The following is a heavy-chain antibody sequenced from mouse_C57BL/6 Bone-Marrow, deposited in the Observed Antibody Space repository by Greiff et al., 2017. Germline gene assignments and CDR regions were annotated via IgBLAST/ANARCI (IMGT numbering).Heavy chain of an antibody. V-gene: IGHV1-55*01. CDR1: GYTFTSYW. CDR2: IYPTSGRT. CDR3: ARSGPRGRSFDY. D-gene: IGHD3-1*01. Sequence: QVQLQQPGAELVKPGASVKMSCTASGYTFTSYWITWVKQRPGQGLEWIGDIYPTSGRTNYNEKFKSKAILTVDTSSNTAYMQLSSLTCEDSAVFYCARSGPRGRSFDYWGQGTTLTVSA. J-gene: IGHJ2*01.